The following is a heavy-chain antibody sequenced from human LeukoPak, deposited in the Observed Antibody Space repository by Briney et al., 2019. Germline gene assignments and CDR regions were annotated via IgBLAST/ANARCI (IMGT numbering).Heavy chain of an antibody. Sequence: SVTVSCKASGGTFSSYAISWVRHAPGQGLEWMGGIIPIFGTANYAQKFQGRVTITTDESTSTAYMELSSLRSEATAVYYSARGMDIVATITEELDYYYYYMDVWGKGTTVTVSS. J-gene: IGHJ6*03. CDR2: IIPIFGTA. CDR1: GGTFSSYA. V-gene: IGHV1-69*05. CDR3: ARGMDIVATITEELDYYYYYMDV. D-gene: IGHD5-12*01.